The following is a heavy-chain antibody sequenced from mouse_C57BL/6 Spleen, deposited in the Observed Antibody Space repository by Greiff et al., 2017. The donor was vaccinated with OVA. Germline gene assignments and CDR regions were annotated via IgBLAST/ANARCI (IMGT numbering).Heavy chain of an antibody. CDR2: INPNNGGT. CDR1: GYAFTDYN. Sequence: EVQLQQSGPELVKPGASVEIPCKASGYAFTDYNMDWVKQSHGKSLEWIGDINPNNGGTIYNQKFKGKATLTVDKSSSTAYMELRSLTSEDTAVYYCARGGSSGYSAWFAYWGQGTLVTVSA. D-gene: IGHD3-2*02. J-gene: IGHJ3*01. V-gene: IGHV1-18*01. CDR3: ARGGSSGYSAWFAY.